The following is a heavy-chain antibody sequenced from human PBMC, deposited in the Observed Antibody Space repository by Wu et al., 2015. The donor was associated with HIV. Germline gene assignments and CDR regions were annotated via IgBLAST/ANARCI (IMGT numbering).Heavy chain of an antibody. J-gene: IGHJ3*02. CDR1: GYTFTGYY. V-gene: IGHV1-2*02. CDR2: INPNSGGT. CDR3: ASIEYSSGWDDAFDI. Sequence: QVQLVQSGAEVKKPGASVKVSCKASGYTFTGYYMHWVRQAPGQGLEWMGWINPNSGGTNYAQKFQGRVTMTRDTSISTAYMELSRLRSDDTAVYYCASIEYSSGWDDAFDIWGQGTMVTVSS. D-gene: IGHD6-19*01.